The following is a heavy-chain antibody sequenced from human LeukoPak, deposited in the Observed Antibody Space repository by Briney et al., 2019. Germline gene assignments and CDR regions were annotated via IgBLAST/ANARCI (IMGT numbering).Heavy chain of an antibody. J-gene: IGHJ4*02. CDR3: ASDRRTPWGPFDY. Sequence: TGGSLRIFCAASGFTFSSYSMNWVRQAPGKGLEWVSSISSSSSYIYYADSVKGRFTISRDNAKNSLYLQMNSLRAEDTAVYYCASDRRTPWGPFDYWGQGTLVTVSS. CDR2: ISSSSSYI. D-gene: IGHD3-16*01. CDR1: GFTFSSYS. V-gene: IGHV3-21*01.